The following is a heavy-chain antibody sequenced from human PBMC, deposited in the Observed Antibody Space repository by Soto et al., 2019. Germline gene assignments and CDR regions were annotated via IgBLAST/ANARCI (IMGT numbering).Heavy chain of an antibody. J-gene: IGHJ4*02. D-gene: IGHD3-3*01. Sequence: SETLSLTCAVSGGSMTNSDYHWDWIRRPPGEGLEWIGTIYYDGGTYYNPSLKSRVTMSVDTSKNHFSMRLTSVTAADTAVYYCARRTRLYDFLEPRGRGTLVPVSS. V-gene: IGHV4-39*02. CDR3: ARRTRLYDFLEP. CDR2: IYYDGGT. CDR1: GGSMTNSDYH.